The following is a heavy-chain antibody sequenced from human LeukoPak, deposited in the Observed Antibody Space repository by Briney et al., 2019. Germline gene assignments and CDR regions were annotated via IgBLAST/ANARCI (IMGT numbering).Heavy chain of an antibody. CDR3: AKQDSRYYDSGSSPFDY. Sequence: GRSLRLSCAASGFTFSNYGMHWVRQAPGKGLVWVSAISGSGGRTYYADSVKGRFTISRDNSKNTLYLQMNSLRVEDTAIYYCAKQDSRYYDSGSSPFDYWGQGTLVTVSS. V-gene: IGHV3-23*01. CDR1: GFTFSNYG. CDR2: ISGSGGRT. D-gene: IGHD3-10*01. J-gene: IGHJ4*02.